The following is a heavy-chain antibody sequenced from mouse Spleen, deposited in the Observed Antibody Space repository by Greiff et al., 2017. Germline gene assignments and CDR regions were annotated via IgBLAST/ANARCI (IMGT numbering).Heavy chain of an antibody. J-gene: IGHJ2*01. Sequence: QVQLQQSGAELARPGASVKLSCKASGYTFTSYGISWVKQRTGQGLEWIGEIYPRSGNTYYNEKFKGKATLTADKSSSTAYMELRSLTSEDSAVYFCARVLFITPPGYFDYWGQGTTLTVSS. CDR3: ARVLFITPPGYFDY. CDR1: GYTFTSYG. D-gene: IGHD1-1*01. CDR2: IYPRSGNT. V-gene: IGHV1-81*01.